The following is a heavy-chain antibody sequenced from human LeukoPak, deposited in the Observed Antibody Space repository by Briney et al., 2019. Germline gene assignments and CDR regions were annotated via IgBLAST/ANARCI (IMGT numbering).Heavy chain of an antibody. CDR1: GFTFSDYY. V-gene: IGHV3-11*06. CDR3: ARDQTPGSGWNAFDI. J-gene: IGHJ3*02. CDR2: ISSSSSYT. D-gene: IGHD6-19*01. Sequence: GGSLRRSCSASGFTFSDYYMSWLGQAPGNGLEWGSYISSSSSYTNYADSVKGRFTISRDNAKNSLYLQMNSLRAEERAVYSCARDQTPGSGWNAFDIWGQGTMVTVSS.